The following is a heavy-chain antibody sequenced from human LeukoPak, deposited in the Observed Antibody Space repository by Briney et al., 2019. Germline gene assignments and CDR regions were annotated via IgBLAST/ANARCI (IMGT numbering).Heavy chain of an antibody. CDR3: ARVQEKWAVAGTLDY. Sequence: PGGSLRLSCAASGFTFSNFWMHWVRQAPGKGLVWVSRINSDGTNTTYADSVKGRFTLSRDNSKNMVYLQMNSLGVEDTAVYYCARVQEKWAVAGTLDYWGQGTLVTVSS. V-gene: IGHV3-74*01. D-gene: IGHD6-19*01. CDR2: INSDGTNT. CDR1: GFTFSNFW. J-gene: IGHJ4*02.